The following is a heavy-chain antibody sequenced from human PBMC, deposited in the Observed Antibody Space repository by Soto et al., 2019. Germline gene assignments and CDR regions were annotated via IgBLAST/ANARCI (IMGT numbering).Heavy chain of an antibody. CDR3: ARGIAAARPDNYYYYYYMDV. J-gene: IGHJ6*03. D-gene: IGHD6-13*01. Sequence: GGSLRLSCAASGFTFSSYSMNWVRQAPGKGLEWVSYTSSSSSTIYYADSVKGRFTISRDNAKNSLYLQMNSLRAEDTAVYYCARGIAAARPDNYYYYYYMDVWGKGTTVTVSS. V-gene: IGHV3-48*01. CDR2: TSSSSSTI. CDR1: GFTFSSYS.